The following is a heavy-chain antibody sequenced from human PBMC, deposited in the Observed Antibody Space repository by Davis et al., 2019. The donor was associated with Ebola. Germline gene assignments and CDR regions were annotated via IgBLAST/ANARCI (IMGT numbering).Heavy chain of an antibody. D-gene: IGHD3-3*01. CDR2: ISGSGGTT. Sequence: GESLKISCAASGFTFSSYAMTWVRQAPGKGLEWVSAISGSGGTTYYAGSVKGRFTVSRDNSKKTMYLQMNSPRAEDTAVYYCARSGLSFGVVKYHYGMDVWGKGTTVTVSS. CDR1: GFTFSSYA. V-gene: IGHV3-23*01. CDR3: ARSGLSFGVVKYHYGMDV. J-gene: IGHJ6*04.